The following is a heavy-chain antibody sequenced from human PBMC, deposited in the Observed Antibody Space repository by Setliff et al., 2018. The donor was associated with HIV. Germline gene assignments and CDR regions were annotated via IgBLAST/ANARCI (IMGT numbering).Heavy chain of an antibody. J-gene: IGHJ5*02. CDR3: AVASIVSTARWNH. V-gene: IGHV1-2*02. CDR2: INPNSGGT. D-gene: IGHD1-26*01. Sequence: ASVKVSCKASGYTFTGYYMHWVRQAPGQGLEWMGWINPNSGGTNYAQKFQGRVTMTRDTSISTAYMDLSSLTSDDTAVYYCAVASIVSTARWNHWGRGTLVTVSS. CDR1: GYTFTGYY.